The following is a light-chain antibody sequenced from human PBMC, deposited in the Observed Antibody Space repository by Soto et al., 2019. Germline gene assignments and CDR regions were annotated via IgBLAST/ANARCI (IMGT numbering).Light chain of an antibody. Sequence: DIQMSQSPSSRSASVGDRVIISCWASQIINSHLNWYQQKPGKAPQLLIYAASSLQSGVPSRFSGSASGKDFALTISSLQPEDSATYYCQQSYSTPRLTYGGGTKVDIK. J-gene: IGKJ4*01. CDR2: AAS. CDR1: QIINSH. V-gene: IGKV1-39*01. CDR3: QQSYSTPRLT.